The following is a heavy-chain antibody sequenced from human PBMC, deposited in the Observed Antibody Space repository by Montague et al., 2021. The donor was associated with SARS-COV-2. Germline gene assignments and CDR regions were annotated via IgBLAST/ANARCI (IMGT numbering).Heavy chain of an antibody. J-gene: IGHJ2*01. Sequence: SETLSLTCTVSGDSISSSNYYWSWLRQPPGKGLEWIGSIYYRGSTYYNPSLKSRVTISVDTSKNQFSLKLSSVTAADTAVYYCARDGEMAASVGWWFFDLWGRGTLVTVSS. CDR2: IYYRGST. CDR3: ARDGEMAASVGWWFFDL. CDR1: GDSISSSNYY. V-gene: IGHV4-39*02. D-gene: IGHD5-24*01.